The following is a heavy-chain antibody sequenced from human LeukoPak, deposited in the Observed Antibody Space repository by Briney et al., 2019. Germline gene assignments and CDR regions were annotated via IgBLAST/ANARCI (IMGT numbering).Heavy chain of an antibody. J-gene: IGHJ4*02. CDR1: GPSGVTFSNFW. CDR2: IEQDGSEK. V-gene: IGHV3-7*03. D-gene: IGHD3-10*01. CDR3: ARNRGSYYDLMADY. Sequence: GGSLRLSCAASGPSGVTFSNFWMSWVRQAPGKGLQWVANIEQDGSEKYYVDSVKGRFTISRDNAKNSLYLQMNSLRAEDTALYHCARNRGSYYDLMADYWGQGTLVSVSS.